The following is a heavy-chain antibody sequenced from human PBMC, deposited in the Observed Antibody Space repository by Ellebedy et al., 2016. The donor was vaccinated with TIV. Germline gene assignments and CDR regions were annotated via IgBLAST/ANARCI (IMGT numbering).Heavy chain of an antibody. J-gene: IGHJ4*02. V-gene: IGHV5-10-1*01. CDR3: ARRGPGVYGGNPPGLEDY. CDR1: GYSFTSYW. CDR2: IDPSDSYT. D-gene: IGHD4-23*01. Sequence: GGSLRLSXKGSGYSFTSYWIGWVRQMPGKGLEWMGRIDPSDSYTNYSPSFQGHVTISADKSISTAYLQWSSLKASDTAMYYCARRGPGVYGGNPPGLEDYWGQGTLVTVSS.